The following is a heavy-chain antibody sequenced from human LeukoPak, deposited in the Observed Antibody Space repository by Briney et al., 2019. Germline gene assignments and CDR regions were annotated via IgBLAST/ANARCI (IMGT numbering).Heavy chain of an antibody. J-gene: IGHJ4*02. Sequence: GGSLRLSCAASGITFSTYWMHWVRQAPGKGLVWVSCITGDGSSTIYADSVKGRFTISRDNGKNTLYLQMNSLRAEDTAVYYCASGWGSYSLGYWGQGTLVTVSS. CDR3: ASGWGSYSLGY. CDR1: GITFSTYW. V-gene: IGHV3-74*01. D-gene: IGHD3-10*01. CDR2: ITGDGSST.